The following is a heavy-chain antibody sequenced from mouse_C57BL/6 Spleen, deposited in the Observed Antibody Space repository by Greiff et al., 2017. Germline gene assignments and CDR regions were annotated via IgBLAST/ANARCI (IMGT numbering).Heavy chain of an antibody. CDR1: GFNIKNTY. Sequence: VQLQQSVAELVRPGASVKLSCTASGFNIKNTYMHWVKQRPEPGLEWIGRIAPANGNTKYAPKFQGKATITADPSSTTAYLQLSSLTSEDTAIYYCARRADYGSSYAWFAYWGQGTLVTVSA. V-gene: IGHV14-3*01. J-gene: IGHJ3*01. D-gene: IGHD1-1*01. CDR3: ARRADYGSSYAWFAY. CDR2: IAPANGNT.